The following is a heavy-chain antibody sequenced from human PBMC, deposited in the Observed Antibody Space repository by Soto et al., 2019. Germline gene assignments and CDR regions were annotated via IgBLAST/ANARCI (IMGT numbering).Heavy chain of an antibody. J-gene: IGHJ6*02. CDR3: ARDRKLRLYAGIDV. CDR2: IWYDGSNK. CDR1: GFTFSSYG. V-gene: IGHV3-33*01. D-gene: IGHD2-2*01. Sequence: GGSLRLSCAASGFTFSSYGMHWVRQAPGKGLEWVAVIWYDGSNKYYADSVKGRFTISRDNSKNTLYLQMNSLRAEDTAVYYSARDRKLRLYAGIDVWGQGTTVTVYS.